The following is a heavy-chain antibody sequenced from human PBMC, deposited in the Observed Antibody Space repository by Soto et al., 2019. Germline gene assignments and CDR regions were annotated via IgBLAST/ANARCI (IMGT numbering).Heavy chain of an antibody. Sequence: LETLSLTCTVSGGSISSYYWSWIRQPPGKGLEWIGYIYYSGSTNYNPSLKSRVTISVDTSKNQFSLKLSSVTAADTAVYYCARHGEGRNFDGLPHYYYYYSMDVWGQGTTVTVSS. J-gene: IGHJ6*02. D-gene: IGHD3-9*01. V-gene: IGHV4-59*08. CDR2: IYYSGST. CDR3: ARHGEGRNFDGLPHYYYYYSMDV. CDR1: GGSISSYY.